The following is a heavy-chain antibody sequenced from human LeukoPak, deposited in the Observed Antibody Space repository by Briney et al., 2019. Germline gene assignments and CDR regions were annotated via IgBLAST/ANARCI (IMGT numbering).Heavy chain of an antibody. V-gene: IGHV1-18*01. J-gene: IGHJ4*02. CDR3: ARARPYCTNGVCYIDY. Sequence: GASVKVSCKASGYTFTSYGISWVRQAPGQGLEWMGWISAYNGNTNYAQKLQGRVTMTTDTSTSTAYTELRSLRSDDTAVYYCARARPYCTNGVCYIDYWGQGTLVTVSS. CDR2: ISAYNGNT. CDR1: GYTFTSYG. D-gene: IGHD2-8*01.